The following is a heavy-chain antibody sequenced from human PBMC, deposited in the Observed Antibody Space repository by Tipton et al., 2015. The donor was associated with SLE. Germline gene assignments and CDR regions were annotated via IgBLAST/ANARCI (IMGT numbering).Heavy chain of an antibody. CDR2: INQSGNT. CDR1: GFTFSSYV. CDR3: ARRKGSSWYDAFDI. Sequence: LRLSCAASGFTFSSYVMSWVRQAPGKGLEWIGEINQSGNTDYKSSLKSRVTISVDTSKNQFSLKLSSVTAADTAVYYCARRKGSSWYDAFDIWGQGTMVTVSS. V-gene: IGHV4-34*01. D-gene: IGHD6-13*01. J-gene: IGHJ3*02.